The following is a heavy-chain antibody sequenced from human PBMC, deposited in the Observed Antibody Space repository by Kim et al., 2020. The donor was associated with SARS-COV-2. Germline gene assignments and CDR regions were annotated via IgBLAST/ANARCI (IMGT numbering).Heavy chain of an antibody. D-gene: IGHD1-26*01. CDR3: ARGVGATSKSGYGMAV. Sequence: GGSLRLSCAASGFTFSSYSMNWVRQAPGKGLEWVSSISSSSSYIYYADSVKGRFTISRDNAKNSLYLQMNSLRAEDTAVYYCARGVGATSKSGYGMAVWGQGTTVTVSS. V-gene: IGHV3-21*01. CDR2: ISSSSSYI. CDR1: GFTFSSYS. J-gene: IGHJ6*02.